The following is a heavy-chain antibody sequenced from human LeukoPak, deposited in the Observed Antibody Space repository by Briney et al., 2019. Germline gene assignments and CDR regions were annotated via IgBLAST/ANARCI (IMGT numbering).Heavy chain of an antibody. CDR2: INSDGSIT. CDR1: GFTFINSA. D-gene: IGHD2-21*02. CDR3: ARDVVVTAIGFDY. J-gene: IGHJ4*02. Sequence: GGSLRLSCAASGFTFINSAMSWVRQAPGKGLVWVSRINSDGSITNYADSVKGRFTISRDNAKNTLFLQMNSLRAEDTAVYYCARDVVVTAIGFDYWGQGTLVTVSS. V-gene: IGHV3-74*01.